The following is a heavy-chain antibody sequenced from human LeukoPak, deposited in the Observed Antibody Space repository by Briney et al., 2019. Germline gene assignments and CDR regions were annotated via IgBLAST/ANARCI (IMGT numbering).Heavy chain of an antibody. V-gene: IGHV4-34*01. Sequence: SETLSLTCAVYGGSFSGYYWSWIRQPPGKGLEWIGEINHSGSTNYNPSLKSRVTISVDTSKNQFSLKLSSVTAADTAVYYCAVPSSIAARPLRYWGQGTLVTVSS. CDR1: GGSFSGYY. J-gene: IGHJ4*02. CDR3: AVPSSIAARPLRY. CDR2: INHSGST. D-gene: IGHD6-6*01.